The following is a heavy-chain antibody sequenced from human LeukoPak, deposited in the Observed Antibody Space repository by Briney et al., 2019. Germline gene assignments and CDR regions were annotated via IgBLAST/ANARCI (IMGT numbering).Heavy chain of an antibody. D-gene: IGHD3-10*01. Sequence: SETLSLTCTVSGDSSSYYWSWIRQPPRKGLEWIGYIYYSGSTNYNPSLKSRVTISVDTSKNQFSLKLGSVTAADTAVYYCARAKSHYYGSENFDYWGQGTLVTVSS. CDR3: ARAKSHYYGSENFDY. CDR1: GDSSSYY. V-gene: IGHV4-59*01. CDR2: IYYSGST. J-gene: IGHJ4*02.